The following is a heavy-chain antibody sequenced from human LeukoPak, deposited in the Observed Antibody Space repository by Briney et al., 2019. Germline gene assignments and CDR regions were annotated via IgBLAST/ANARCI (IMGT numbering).Heavy chain of an antibody. CDR1: GNTFTSYG. CDR2: ISAYNGNT. D-gene: IGHD5-12*01. Sequence: ASVKVSCKASGNTFTSYGFSWVRQAPGQGLEWMGWISAYNGNTNYAQKFQGRVSVTTDTSTSTAYMELRSLRSDDTAVYYCARDPGGYHPSFDCWGQGTLVTVSS. V-gene: IGHV1-18*01. CDR3: ARDPGGYHPSFDC. J-gene: IGHJ4*02.